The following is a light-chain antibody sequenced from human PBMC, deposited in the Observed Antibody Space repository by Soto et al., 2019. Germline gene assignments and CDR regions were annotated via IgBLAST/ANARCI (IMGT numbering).Light chain of an antibody. V-gene: IGKV1-39*01. J-gene: IGKJ4*01. CDR3: QQIYSKPLT. Sequence: DIQMTQSPSSLSASVGDRVTISCRASQTISTYLNWYQQKPGKAPKLLISAASSLQSGVPSRFSGSGSGTDFTLTITSLQPEDFATYSCQQIYSKPLTFGGGTKVEIK. CDR1: QTISTY. CDR2: AAS.